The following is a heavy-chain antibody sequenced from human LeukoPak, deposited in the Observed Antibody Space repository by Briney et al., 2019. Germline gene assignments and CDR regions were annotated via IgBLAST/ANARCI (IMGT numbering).Heavy chain of an antibody. CDR1: GYSISSGYF. V-gene: IGHV4-38-2*02. Sequence: PSETLSLTCTVSGYSISSGYFWGWIRQPPGKGLEWIGTIYNSGSTYYNASLESRVTISVDTSKNQFSLKLSSVTAADTAVYYCARAYSSSWYFNWFDPWGQGTLVTVSS. D-gene: IGHD6-13*01. J-gene: IGHJ5*02. CDR2: IYNSGST. CDR3: ARAYSSSWYFNWFDP.